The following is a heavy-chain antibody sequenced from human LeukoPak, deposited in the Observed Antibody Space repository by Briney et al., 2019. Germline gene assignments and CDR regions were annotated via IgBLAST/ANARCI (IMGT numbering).Heavy chain of an antibody. CDR2: INHSGST. V-gene: IGHV4-34*01. Sequence: SETLSLTCAVYGGSFSGFYWSWVRQPPGKGLEWIGEINHSGSTHYNPSFKSRVTILVDTSRNQFSLKLTSVTAADTAVYYCARGPDSGSHFAWFDPWGPGTLVTMSS. CDR1: GGSFSGFY. J-gene: IGHJ5*02. CDR3: ARGPDSGSHFAWFDP. D-gene: IGHD3-10*01.